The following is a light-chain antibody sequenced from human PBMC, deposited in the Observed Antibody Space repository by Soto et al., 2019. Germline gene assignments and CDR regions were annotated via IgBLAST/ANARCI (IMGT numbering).Light chain of an antibody. V-gene: IGLV2-8*01. CDR2: EVS. Sequence: QSVLTQPPSASGSPGQSVTISCTGTGSDVAGYNYVSWYQHHPGKAPKLMLYEVSTRPSGVPDRFSGSKSGNTASLTVSGLQAEDEAEYYCSSYAGSNIYVVFGRGTKLTVL. CDR3: SSYAGSNIYVV. CDR1: GSDVAGYNY. J-gene: IGLJ2*01.